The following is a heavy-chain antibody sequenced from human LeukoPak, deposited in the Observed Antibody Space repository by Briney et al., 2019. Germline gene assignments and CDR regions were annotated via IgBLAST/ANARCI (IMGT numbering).Heavy chain of an antibody. CDR2: IYYSGST. Sequence: PSETLSLTCTVSGGSISSHYWSWIRQPPGKGLEWIGYIYYSGSTNYNPSLKSRVTISADTSKNQFSLKLSSVTAADTAVYYCARGGGMGYDFWSGYYSPEFDYWGQGTLVTVSS. D-gene: IGHD3-3*01. J-gene: IGHJ4*02. V-gene: IGHV4-59*11. CDR3: ARGGGMGYDFWSGYYSPEFDY. CDR1: GGSISSHY.